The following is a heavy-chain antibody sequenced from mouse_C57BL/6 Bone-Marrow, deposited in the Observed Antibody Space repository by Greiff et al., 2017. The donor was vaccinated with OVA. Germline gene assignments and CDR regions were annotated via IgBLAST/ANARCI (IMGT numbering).Heavy chain of an antibody. J-gene: IGHJ3*01. D-gene: IGHD2-3*01. Sequence: EVHLVESGPVLVKPGASVKMSCKASGYTFTDYYMNWVKQSHGKSLEWIGVINPYNGGTSYNQKFKGKATLTVDKSSSTAYMELNSLTSEDSAVYYCARSSGYFWFAYWGQGTLVTVSA. CDR2: INPYNGGT. V-gene: IGHV1-19*01. CDR3: ARSSGYFWFAY. CDR1: GYTFTDYY.